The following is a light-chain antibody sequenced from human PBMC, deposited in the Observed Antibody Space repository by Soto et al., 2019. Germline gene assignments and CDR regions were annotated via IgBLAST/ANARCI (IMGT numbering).Light chain of an antibody. CDR3: QQSYSTPFT. J-gene: IGKJ3*01. Sequence: DIQMTQSPSSLSASVGDRVTITCRASQSISSYLNWYQQKPGKAPKLLIYAASSLQSGVPSRFSGSGPGTDFTRTISSLQPEDFATYYCQQSYSTPFTFGPWTKVDIK. CDR2: AAS. CDR1: QSISSY. V-gene: IGKV1-39*01.